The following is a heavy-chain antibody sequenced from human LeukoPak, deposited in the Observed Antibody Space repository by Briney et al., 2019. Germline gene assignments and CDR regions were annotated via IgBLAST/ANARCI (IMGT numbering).Heavy chain of an antibody. Sequence: GRSLRLSCAASGFTFSSYAMHWVRQAPGKGLGWVAVISYDGSNKYYADSVKGRFTISRDNSKNTLYLQMNSLRAEDTAVYYCARLGTHRPLRYFDLNLLDYFDYWGQGTLVTVSS. V-gene: IGHV3-30-3*01. CDR3: ARLGTHRPLRYFDLNLLDYFDY. J-gene: IGHJ4*02. CDR2: ISYDGSNK. CDR1: GFTFSSYA. D-gene: IGHD3-9*01.